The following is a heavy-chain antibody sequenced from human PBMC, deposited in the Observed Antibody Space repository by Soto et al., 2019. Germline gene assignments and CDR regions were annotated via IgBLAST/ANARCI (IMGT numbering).Heavy chain of an antibody. J-gene: IGHJ4*02. CDR2: IYYSGST. Sequence: SETLSLTCTVSGGSIRSYYWGWIRQPLGKRLEWIGNIYYSGSTNYNPSLKSRVTISVDTSKNQFSLKLSSVTAADTAMYYCARFNYFDYWGQGTLVTVSS. CDR1: GGSIRSYY. V-gene: IGHV4-59*01. CDR3: ARFNYFDY.